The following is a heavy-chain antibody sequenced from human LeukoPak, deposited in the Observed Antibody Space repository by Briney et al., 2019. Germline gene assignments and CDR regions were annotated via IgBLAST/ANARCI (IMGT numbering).Heavy chain of an antibody. Sequence: ASVKVSCKVSGYTLSDLAMHWVRQAPGKGLEWMGGLDPEDGEAIYAQPLQGRVTMTEDTSSDTAYMVLSSLRSEDTAVYYCATRNFGDYGAFDIWGQGTMVTLSS. D-gene: IGHD4-17*01. V-gene: IGHV1-24*01. CDR2: LDPEDGEA. CDR3: ATRNFGDYGAFDI. CDR1: GYTLSDLA. J-gene: IGHJ3*02.